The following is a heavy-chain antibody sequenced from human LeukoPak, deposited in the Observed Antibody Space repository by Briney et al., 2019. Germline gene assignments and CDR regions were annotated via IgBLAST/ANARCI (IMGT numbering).Heavy chain of an antibody. Sequence: GGSLRLSCAASGFTFSIYGMNWVRQAPGKGLEWVSAISGSGGSTYYADSVKGRFTISRDNSKNTLYLQMNSLRAEDTAVYYCAKDAVGEGYFDYWGQGTLVTVSS. V-gene: IGHV3-23*01. D-gene: IGHD1-26*01. J-gene: IGHJ4*02. CDR2: ISGSGGST. CDR3: AKDAVGEGYFDY. CDR1: GFTFSIYG.